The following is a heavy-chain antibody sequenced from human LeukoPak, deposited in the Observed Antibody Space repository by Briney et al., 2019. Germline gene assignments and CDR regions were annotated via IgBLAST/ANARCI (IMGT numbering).Heavy chain of an antibody. CDR1: GFTFSDYY. Sequence: GGSLRLSCAASGFTFSDYYMSWIRQAPGKGLEWVSYISSSGSTIYYADSVKGRFTISRDNAKNSLYLQMNSLRAEDTAVYYCARDLYRIVVVPHYFDYWGQGTLVTVSS. CDR2: ISSSGSTI. J-gene: IGHJ4*02. CDR3: ARDLYRIVVVPHYFDY. D-gene: IGHD3-22*01. V-gene: IGHV3-11*04.